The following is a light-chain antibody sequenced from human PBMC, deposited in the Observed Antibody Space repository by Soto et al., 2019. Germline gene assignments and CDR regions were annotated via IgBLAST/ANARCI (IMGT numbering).Light chain of an antibody. Sequence: QSVLTQPPSASGTPGQRVTISWSGSTSNIGNHYVSWYQQLPGTAPKLLIYKNNQRPSGVPDRFSGSLSGTSASLAISGLRSEDEADYYCAAWDDSLSGLFGGGTKLTVL. J-gene: IGLJ2*01. V-gene: IGLV1-47*01. CDR1: TSNIGNHY. CDR2: KNN. CDR3: AAWDDSLSGL.